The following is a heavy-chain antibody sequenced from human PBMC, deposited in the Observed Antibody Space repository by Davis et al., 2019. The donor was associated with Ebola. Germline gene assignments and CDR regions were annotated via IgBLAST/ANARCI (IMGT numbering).Heavy chain of an antibody. Sequence: GGSLRLSCAASGFTMTGHGMQWVRQAPAKGLEWVAYLRFVGITKEYADSVRGRFTISRDNSKDTLYLQMRSLTIEDTAVYYCVKDRFTVVVVHGGFDSWGQGTLVTVSS. D-gene: IGHD4-23*01. J-gene: IGHJ4*02. CDR2: LRFVGITK. V-gene: IGHV3-30*02. CDR3: VKDRFTVVVVHGGFDS. CDR1: GFTMTGHG.